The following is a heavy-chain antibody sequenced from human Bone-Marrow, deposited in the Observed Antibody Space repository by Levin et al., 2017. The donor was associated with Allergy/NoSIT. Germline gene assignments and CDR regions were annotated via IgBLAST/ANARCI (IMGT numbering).Heavy chain of an antibody. D-gene: IGHD1-26*01. CDR2: ISAYNGNT. CDR3: ARDRERVYTGKYYPAY. V-gene: IGHV1-18*01. CDR1: GYIFTDYG. J-gene: IGHJ4*02. Sequence: ASVKVSCKASGYIFTDYGFNWVRQVPGQGPEWMAWISAYNGNTNFARKFQGRVTMTTDPSTTTAYMELRSLRSDDTAVYYCARDRERVYTGKYYPAYWGQGTLVTVSS.